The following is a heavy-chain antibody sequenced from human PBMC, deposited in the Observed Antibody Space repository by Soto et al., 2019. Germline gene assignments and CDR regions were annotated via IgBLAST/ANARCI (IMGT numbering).Heavy chain of an antibody. D-gene: IGHD6-13*01. J-gene: IGHJ6*02. CDR1: GYKVSTWHNFTSYW. Sequence: PGESLKISCIGSGYKVSTWHNFTSYWIAWVRQMPGEGLEWMGIIYPGDSDTRYSPSFQGQVTISADKSINSVYLQWSSLKASDTAMYYCVRTAAAGKYYYGMDVWGQGTTVTVS. CDR3: VRTAAAGKYYYGMDV. CDR2: IYPGDSDT. V-gene: IGHV5-51*01.